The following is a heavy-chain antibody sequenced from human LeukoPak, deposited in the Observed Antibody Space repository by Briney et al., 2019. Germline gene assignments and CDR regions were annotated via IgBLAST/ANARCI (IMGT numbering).Heavy chain of an antibody. CDR3: ARGGIGRYFDY. D-gene: IGHD1-14*01. CDR1: GGSFSGYY. Sequence: PSETLSLNCAVYGGSFSGYYWSWIRQPQGKGREWIGEINHSGSTNSNPSLKSRVTISVDTSKNQFSLKLSSVTAADTAVYYCARGGIGRYFDYWGQGTLVTVSS. V-gene: IGHV4-34*01. J-gene: IGHJ4*02. CDR2: INHSGST.